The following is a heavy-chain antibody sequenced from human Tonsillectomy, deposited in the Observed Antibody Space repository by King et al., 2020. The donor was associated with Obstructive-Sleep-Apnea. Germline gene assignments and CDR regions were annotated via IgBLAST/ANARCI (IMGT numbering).Heavy chain of an antibody. D-gene: IGHD6-19*01. CDR2: ISSSGSSI. CDR3: ASRLYSSGWFYFDH. Sequence: VQLVESGGGLVKPGGSLRLSCAASGFTFSDYYMSWIRRAPGKGLEWVSYISSSGSSIHYADSVKGRFTISRDNAKNSLYLQMNSLRAEDTAVYYCASRLYSSGWFYFDHWGQGTLVTVSS. CDR1: GFTFSDYY. J-gene: IGHJ4*02. V-gene: IGHV3-11*01.